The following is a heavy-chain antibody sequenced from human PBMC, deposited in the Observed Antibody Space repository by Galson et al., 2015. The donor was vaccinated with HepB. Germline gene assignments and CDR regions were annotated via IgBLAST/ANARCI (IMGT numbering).Heavy chain of an antibody. D-gene: IGHD4-11*01. J-gene: IGHJ6*02. V-gene: IGHV3-33*01. CDR1: GFPFKNHG. CDR2: IWNEASKK. CDR3: ARAGGRYDYSYYYGMDV. Sequence: LRLSCAASGFPFKNHGMHWVRQAPGKGLERVAVIWNEASKKYYGDSVKGRVAISRDNSRNTLFLHMNNLRAEDTAVYFCARAGGRYDYSYYYGMDVWGQGTTVTVTS.